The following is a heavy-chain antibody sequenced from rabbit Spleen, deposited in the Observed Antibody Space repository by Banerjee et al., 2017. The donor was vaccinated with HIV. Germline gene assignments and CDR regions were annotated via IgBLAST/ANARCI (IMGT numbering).Heavy chain of an antibody. J-gene: IGHJ4*01. V-gene: IGHV1S40*01. CDR2: IYTGNGKT. CDR1: GFSFSSSYD. Sequence: QSLEESGGDLVKPGASLTLTCTASGFSFSSSYDMCWVRQAPGKGLEWIACIYTGNGKTYYASWAKGRFTISKTSSTTVTLQMTNLTVADTATYFCARDAGSGAFYFNLWGPGTLVTVS. D-gene: IGHD4-2*01. CDR3: ARDAGSGAFYFNL.